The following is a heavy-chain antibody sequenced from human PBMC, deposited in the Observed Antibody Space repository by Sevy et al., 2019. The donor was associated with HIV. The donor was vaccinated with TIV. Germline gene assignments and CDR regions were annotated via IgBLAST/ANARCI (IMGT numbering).Heavy chain of an antibody. D-gene: IGHD3-22*01. CDR3: ARADMVVVVNLYYFDY. Sequence: TLSLTCTVSGGSISSSSYYWGWIRQPPGKGLEWIGSIYYSGSTYYNPSLKSRVTISVDTSKNQFSLKLSSVTAADTAVYYCARADMVVVVNLYYFDYWGQGTLVTVSS. V-gene: IGHV4-39*01. J-gene: IGHJ4*02. CDR2: IYYSGST. CDR1: GGSISSSSYY.